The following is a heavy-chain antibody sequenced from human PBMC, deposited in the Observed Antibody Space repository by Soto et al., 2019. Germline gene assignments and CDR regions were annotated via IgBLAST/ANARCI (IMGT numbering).Heavy chain of an antibody. J-gene: IGHJ4*02. D-gene: IGHD3-10*01. Sequence: EVHLLESGGGLVQPGGSLRLSCAASGFTFSSYAMSWVRQAPGKGLEWVSAISGSGDVTPYADSVKGRFTISRDNSKTTLYLQMNSLRAEVTAVYFCASHNYYNSDRRSSPLDYWGPGTLVTVSS. CDR3: ASHNYYNSDRRSSPLDY. CDR1: GFTFSSYA. V-gene: IGHV3-23*01. CDR2: ISGSGDVT.